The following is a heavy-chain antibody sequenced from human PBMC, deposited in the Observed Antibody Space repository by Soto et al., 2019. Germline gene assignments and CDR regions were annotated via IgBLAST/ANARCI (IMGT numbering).Heavy chain of an antibody. Sequence: SLQVSCKASGGTFSNYAISWVRQAPGQGLEWMGGIIPIFGTANYARKFQGRVTITADESTSTAYMELSSRRSEDTAVYYCARSQAHVVHRRRWYAKFDEWGQGNLVT. CDR1: GGTFSNYA. V-gene: IGHV1-69*13. CDR3: ARSQAHVVHRRRWYAKFDE. D-gene: IGHD6-13*01. CDR2: IIPIFGTA. J-gene: IGHJ4*02.